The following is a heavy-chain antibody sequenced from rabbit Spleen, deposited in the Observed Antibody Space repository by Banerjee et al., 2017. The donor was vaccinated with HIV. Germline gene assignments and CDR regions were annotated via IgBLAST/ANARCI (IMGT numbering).Heavy chain of an antibody. V-gene: IGHV1S40*01. J-gene: IGHJ4*01. D-gene: IGHD1-1*01. CDR1: GFDFRRYY. CDR2: NEADGSGFT. Sequence: QSLEESGGGLVQPGGSLTLSCKASGFDFRRYYLSWVRQAPGKGLEWIGINEADGSGFTYFATWAKGRFTISKTSSTVDLQMSSLTAADTATYFCARDLVAVIGWNFNLWGQGILVTVS. CDR3: ARDLVAVIGWNFNL.